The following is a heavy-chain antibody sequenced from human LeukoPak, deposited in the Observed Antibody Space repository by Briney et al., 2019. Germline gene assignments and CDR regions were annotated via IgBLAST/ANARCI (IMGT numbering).Heavy chain of an antibody. J-gene: IGHJ4*02. CDR2: IFSNDEK. CDR3: ARILYYYDSSGYSRVFDY. Sequence: SGPTLVNPTETLTLTCTVSGFSLSNARMGVSWIRQPPGKALEWLAHIFSNDEKSYSTSLKSRLTISKDTYKSQVVLTMTNMDPVDTATYYCARILYYYDSSGYSRVFDYWGQGTLVTVSS. D-gene: IGHD3-22*01. CDR1: GFSLSNARMG. V-gene: IGHV2-26*01.